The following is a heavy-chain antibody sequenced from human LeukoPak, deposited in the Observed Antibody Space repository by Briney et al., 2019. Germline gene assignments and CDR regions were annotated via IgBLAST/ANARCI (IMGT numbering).Heavy chain of an antibody. CDR1: GFTFSNAW. Sequence: GGSLRLSCAASGFTFSNAWMSWVRQAPGKGLEWVSAITSSGGSTYYADSVKGRFTISRDNSKNTLSLQMNSLRAEDTAVYYCARASFGVIVGPDYWGQGTLVTVSS. CDR2: ITSSGGST. D-gene: IGHD3-3*01. J-gene: IGHJ4*02. CDR3: ARASFGVIVGPDY. V-gene: IGHV3-23*01.